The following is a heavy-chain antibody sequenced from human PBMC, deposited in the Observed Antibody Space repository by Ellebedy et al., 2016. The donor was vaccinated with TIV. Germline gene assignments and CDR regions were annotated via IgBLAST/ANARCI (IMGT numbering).Heavy chain of an antibody. CDR1: GGSFSGYY. Sequence: SETLSLXCAVYGGSFSGYYLRWIRQPPGKGLEWIGEINHSGSTNYNPSLKSRVTISVDTSKNQFSLKLSSVTAADTAVYYCARSGRYTYYYYYYRDGWGKGTTVTVSS. D-gene: IGHD1-1*01. J-gene: IGHJ6*03. CDR3: ARSGRYTYYYYYYRDG. V-gene: IGHV4-34*01. CDR2: INHSGST.